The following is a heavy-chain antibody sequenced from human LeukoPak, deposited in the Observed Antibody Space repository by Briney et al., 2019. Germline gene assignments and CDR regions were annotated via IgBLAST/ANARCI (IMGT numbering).Heavy chain of an antibody. V-gene: IGHV3-43D*03. CDR3: AKDHYGSGSYWDY. D-gene: IGHD3-10*01. CDR1: GFSFDDYA. CDR2: ISWDGGGT. Sequence: GGSLRLSCAASGFSFDDYAMSWVRQAPGKGLEWVSLISWDGGGTHYADSVKGRFTISRDNSKNSLYLQMNSLRTEDTALYYCAKDHYGSGSYWDYWGQGTLVTVSS. J-gene: IGHJ4*02.